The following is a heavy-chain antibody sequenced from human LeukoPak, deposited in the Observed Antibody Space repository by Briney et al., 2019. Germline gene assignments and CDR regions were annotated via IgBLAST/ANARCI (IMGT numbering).Heavy chain of an antibody. CDR2: IGTAGDT. V-gene: IGHV3-13*01. CDR1: GFTFSSYD. D-gene: IGHD6-13*01. Sequence: GGSLRLSCAASGFTFSSYDMHWVRQATGKGLEWVSAIGTAGDTYYPGSVKGRFTISRENTKNSLYLQMNSLRAGDTAVYYCAREPIAAAGNYYYGMDVWGQGTTVTVSS. J-gene: IGHJ6*02. CDR3: AREPIAAAGNYYYGMDV.